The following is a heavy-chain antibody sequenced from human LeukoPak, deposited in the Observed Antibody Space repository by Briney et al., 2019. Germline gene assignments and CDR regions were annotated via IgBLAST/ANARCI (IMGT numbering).Heavy chain of an antibody. CDR1: GFIFSDHG. J-gene: IGHJ4*02. CDR3: ARWGGTRQYYFDY. D-gene: IGHD1-1*01. V-gene: IGHV3-33*01. CDR2: TRFDGSIK. Sequence: GGSLRPSCAVSGFIFSDHGFHWVRQAPGKGLEWVAVTRFDGSIKQYADSVKGRFTISRDDSKNTLYLQMNFLKSEDTAVYYCARWGGTRQYYFDYWGQGTLVTVSS.